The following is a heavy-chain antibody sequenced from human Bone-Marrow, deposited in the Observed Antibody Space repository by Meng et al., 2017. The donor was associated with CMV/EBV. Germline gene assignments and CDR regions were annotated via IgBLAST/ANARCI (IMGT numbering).Heavy chain of an antibody. CDR1: GFTFSSYA. J-gene: IGHJ6*02. V-gene: IGHV3-30*04. CDR2: ISYDGSNK. D-gene: IGHD3-3*01. CDR3: ARVEWGGYPYYYYYYGMDV. Sequence: GESLKISCAASGFTFSSYAMHWVRQAPGKGLEWVAVISYDGSNKYYADSVKGRFTISRDNAKNSLYLQMNSLRAEDTAVYYCARVEWGGYPYYYYYYGMDVWGQGTTVTVSS.